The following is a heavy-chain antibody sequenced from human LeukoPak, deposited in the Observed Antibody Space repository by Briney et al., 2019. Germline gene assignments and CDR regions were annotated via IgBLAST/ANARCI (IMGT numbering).Heavy chain of an antibody. J-gene: IGHJ4*02. D-gene: IGHD6-13*01. V-gene: IGHV4-30-4*02. CDR2: IYHSGST. Sequence: SETLSLTCTVSGGSISSGDYYWSWIRQPPGKGLEWIGYIYHSGSTYYNPSLKSRVTISVDTSKNQFSLKLSSVTAADTAVYYCARSYSSSWGFGYWGQGTLVTVSS. CDR3: ARSYSSSWGFGY. CDR1: GGSISSGDYY.